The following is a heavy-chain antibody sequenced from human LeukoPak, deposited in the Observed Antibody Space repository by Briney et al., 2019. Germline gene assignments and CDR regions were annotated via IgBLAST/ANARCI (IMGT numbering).Heavy chain of an antibody. J-gene: IGHJ5*02. V-gene: IGHV3-33*01. D-gene: IGHD3-22*01. CDR1: GFTFSSYG. CDR3: ARDGGVYDSSGYLVDP. Sequence: GGSLRLSCAASGFTFSSYGMHWVRQAPGKGLEWVAVIWYDGSNKYYADSVKGRFIISRDNSKNTLYLQMNSLRAEDTAVYYCARDGGVYDSSGYLVDPWGQGTLVTVSS. CDR2: IWYDGSNK.